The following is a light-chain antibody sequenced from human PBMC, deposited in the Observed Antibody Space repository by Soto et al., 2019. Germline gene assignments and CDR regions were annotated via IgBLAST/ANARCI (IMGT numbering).Light chain of an antibody. J-gene: IGKJ2*02. CDR3: QQYYRYPRT. V-gene: IGKV1-8*01. CDR1: QGISSY. CDR2: AAS. Sequence: AIRMTQSPSSFSASTGDRVTITCRASQGISSYLAWYQQKPGKAPKLLIYAASTLQSGVPSRFSGSGSGTDFTLTISCLQSEDFATYDCQQYYRYPRTFGQGT.